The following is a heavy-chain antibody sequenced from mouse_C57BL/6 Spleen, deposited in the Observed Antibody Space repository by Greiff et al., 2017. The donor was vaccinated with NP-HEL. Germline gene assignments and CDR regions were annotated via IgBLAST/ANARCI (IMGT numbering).Heavy chain of an antibody. Sequence: QVQLQQSGPELVKPGASVTISCKASGYAFSSSWMNWVKQRPGKGLEWIGRIYPGDGDTNYNGKFKGKATLTAAKSSSTAYMQLSSLTSEDSAVYFCARSERSGYTFDYWGQGTTLTVSS. D-gene: IGHD3-2*02. J-gene: IGHJ2*01. CDR2: IYPGDGDT. CDR1: GYAFSSSW. V-gene: IGHV1-82*01. CDR3: ARSERSGYTFDY.